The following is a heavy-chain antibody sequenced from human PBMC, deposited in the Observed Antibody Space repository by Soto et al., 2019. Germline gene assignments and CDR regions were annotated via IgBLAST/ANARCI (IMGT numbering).Heavy chain of an antibody. Sequence: EVQLVESGGGVVQPGGSLRLSCAASGFTFSSYWMHWVCHAPGKGLVWVSRINTDGGSTNYADLVKGRFTISSDNAKNTLYLQMNSLRAQDTAVYYCARGRGGYLHGFRGQGTLVTVSS. D-gene: IGHD1-1*01. CDR2: INTDGGST. J-gene: IGHJ4*02. CDR1: GFTFSSYW. V-gene: IGHV3-74*01. CDR3: ARGRGGYLHGF.